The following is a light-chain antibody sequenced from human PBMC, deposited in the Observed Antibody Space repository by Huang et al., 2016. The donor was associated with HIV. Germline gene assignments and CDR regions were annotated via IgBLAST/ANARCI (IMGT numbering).Light chain of an antibody. CDR3: QQYERPPDT. Sequence: EIVLTQSPGTLSLSPGERATLACRASQSVGIYLAWYQQKPGQAPRLLIYGSSTRVTGIPDRFSGGGSGTDFTLSISRLEPEDFAVYYCQQYERPPDTFGPGTNVNIK. J-gene: IGKJ3*01. V-gene: IGKV3-20*01. CDR1: QSVGIY. CDR2: GSS.